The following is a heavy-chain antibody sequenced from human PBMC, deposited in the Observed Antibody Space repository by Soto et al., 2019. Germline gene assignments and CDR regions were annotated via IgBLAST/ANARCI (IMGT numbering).Heavy chain of an antibody. CDR1: GGTFSSYA. J-gene: IGHJ6*02. CDR2: IIPIFGTA. D-gene: IGHD3-22*01. CDR3: AVTMTNNYYIGMDL. V-gene: IGHV1-69*12. Sequence: QVQLVQSGAEVKKPGSSVKVSCKASGGTFSSYAISWVRQAPGQGLGWMGGIIPIFGTADYAQKSQGRVTMTAGDSQRTAYTELSSRRSERPAVYYRAVTMTNNYYIGMDLWGQATTVSAAS.